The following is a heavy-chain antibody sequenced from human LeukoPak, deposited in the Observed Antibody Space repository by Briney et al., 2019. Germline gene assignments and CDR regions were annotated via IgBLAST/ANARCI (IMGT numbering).Heavy chain of an antibody. D-gene: IGHD2-15*01. J-gene: IGHJ6*02. Sequence: GGSLRLSCAASGFTVSSNYMSWVRQAPGKGLEWVSVIYSGGSTYYADSVKGRFTISRDNSKNTLYLQMNSLRAEDTAVYYCARDCSGGSCYSNPTNYYGMDVWGQGTTVTVSS. CDR2: IYSGGST. V-gene: IGHV3-66*01. CDR1: GFTVSSNY. CDR3: ARDCSGGSCYSNPTNYYGMDV.